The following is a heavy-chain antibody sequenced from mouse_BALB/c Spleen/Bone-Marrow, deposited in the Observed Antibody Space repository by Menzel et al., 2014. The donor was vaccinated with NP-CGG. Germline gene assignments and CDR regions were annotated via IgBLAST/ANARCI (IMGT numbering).Heavy chain of an antibody. Sequence: QVQLQQSGAELVRPGSSVKISCKASGYAFSRSWMNWVKQRPGQGLEWIGQIYPGDDDTNYSGKFKSRATLTADKSSGTAYMQLSSLTSEDSAVYFCAGSTPLAYWGQGTLVTVSA. D-gene: IGHD1-1*01. J-gene: IGHJ3*01. CDR2: IYPGDDDT. V-gene: IGHV1-80*01. CDR1: GYAFSRSW. CDR3: AGSTPLAY.